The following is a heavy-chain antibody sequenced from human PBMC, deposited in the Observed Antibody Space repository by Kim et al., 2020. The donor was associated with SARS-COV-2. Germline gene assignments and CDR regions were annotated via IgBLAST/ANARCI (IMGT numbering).Heavy chain of an antibody. CDR2: IYSDGIT. Sequence: GGSLRLSCAASGFTVTNNYMNLFRHAPGKGLEWVSFIYSDGITYYADSVKGRFTISRDNSKNTLYLQMNSLKAEDTALYYCARASWGYSGGWLHFDYWGQGTLVTVSS. V-gene: IGHV3-66*01. J-gene: IGHJ4*02. D-gene: IGHD6-19*01. CDR1: GFTVTNNY. CDR3: ARASWGYSGGWLHFDY.